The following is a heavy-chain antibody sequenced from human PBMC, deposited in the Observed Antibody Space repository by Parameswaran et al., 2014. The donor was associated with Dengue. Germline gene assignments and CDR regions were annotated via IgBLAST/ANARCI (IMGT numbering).Heavy chain of an antibody. CDR3: ARRSYSSSWFITYWFDP. Sequence: WIRQPPGKGLEWIGSIYYSGSTYYNPSLKSRVTISVDTSKNQFSLKLSSVTAADTAVYYCARRSYSSSWFITYWFDPWGQGTLVTVSS. CDR2: IYYSGST. D-gene: IGHD6-13*01. J-gene: IGHJ5*02. V-gene: IGHV4-39*01.